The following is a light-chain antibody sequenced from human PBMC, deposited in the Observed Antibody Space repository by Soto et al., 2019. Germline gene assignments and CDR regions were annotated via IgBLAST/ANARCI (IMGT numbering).Light chain of an antibody. CDR1: QSVTSTS. CDR3: QQLRSYPLS. CDR2: GAA. V-gene: IGKV3-20*01. Sequence: EIVLSQSPGTLSLSPGERATLSCRASQSVTSTSLSWYQQKTGQAPRLLIYGAANRATGIPDRFSGRGSGTEFTLTISSLQPEDSATYYCQQLRSYPLSFGGGTKVEI. J-gene: IGKJ4*01.